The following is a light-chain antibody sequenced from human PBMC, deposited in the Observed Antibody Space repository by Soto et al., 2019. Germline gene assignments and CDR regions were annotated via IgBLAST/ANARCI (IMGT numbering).Light chain of an antibody. V-gene: IGLV1-44*01. CDR2: SDN. J-gene: IGLJ1*01. CDR1: SSNIGSNT. CDR3: AAWDDSLNGHYV. Sequence: QSVLTQPPSASGTPGQRVTISCSGSSSNIGSNTVNWYQQFPGTAPKLLIYSDNQRPSGVPDRFSGSKSGTSASLAISGLQSEYEADYYCAAWDDSLNGHYVFGTGTKVTVL.